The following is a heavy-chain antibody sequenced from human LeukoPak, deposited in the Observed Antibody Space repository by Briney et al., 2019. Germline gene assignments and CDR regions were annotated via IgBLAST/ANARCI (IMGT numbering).Heavy chain of an antibody. V-gene: IGHV3-9*01. J-gene: IGHJ4*02. D-gene: IGHD1-26*01. CDR2: ISWNSGSI. Sequence: GGSLRLSCAASGFTFDDYAMHWVRQAPGKGLEWVSGISWNSGSIGYADSVKGRFTVSGDNAKNSLYLQMNSLRAEDTALYYCAGFRVGATGIFDYWGQGTLVTVSS. CDR1: GFTFDDYA. CDR3: AGFRVGATGIFDY.